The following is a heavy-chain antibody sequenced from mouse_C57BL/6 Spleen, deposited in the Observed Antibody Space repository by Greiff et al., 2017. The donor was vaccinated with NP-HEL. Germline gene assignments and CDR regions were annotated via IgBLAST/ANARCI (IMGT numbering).Heavy chain of an antibody. CDR1: GYSITSGYY. Sequence: VQLKESGPGLVKPSQSLSLTCSVTGYSITSGYYWNWIRQFPGNKLEWMGYISYDGSNNYNPSLKNRIPITRDTSKNQFFLKLNSVTTEDTATYYCASNYYGSGYFDVWGTGTTVTVSS. V-gene: IGHV3-6*01. D-gene: IGHD1-1*01. CDR3: ASNYYGSGYFDV. J-gene: IGHJ1*03. CDR2: ISYDGSN.